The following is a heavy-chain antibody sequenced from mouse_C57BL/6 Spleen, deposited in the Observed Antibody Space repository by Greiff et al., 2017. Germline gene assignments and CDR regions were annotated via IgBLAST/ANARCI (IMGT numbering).Heavy chain of an antibody. CDR3: ARDGDGYVDY. CDR2: INYDGSST. CDR1: GFTFSDYY. J-gene: IGHJ2*01. V-gene: IGHV5-16*01. Sequence: DVKLVESEGGLVQPGSSMKLSCTASGFTFSDYYMAWVRQVPEKGLEWVANINYDGSSTYYLDSLKSRFIISRDNAKNILYLQMRSLKSEDTATYYCARDGDGYVDYWGQGTTLTVSS. D-gene: IGHD2-3*01.